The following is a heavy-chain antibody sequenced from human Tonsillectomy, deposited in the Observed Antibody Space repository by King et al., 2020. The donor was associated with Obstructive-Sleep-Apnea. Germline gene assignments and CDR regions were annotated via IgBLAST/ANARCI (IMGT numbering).Heavy chain of an antibody. J-gene: IGHJ4*02. D-gene: IGHD2-15*01. V-gene: IGHV2-5*02. CDR3: ARCQTQSSFDY. CDR2: IYWDDDE. CDR1: GFSVTTSGLG. Sequence: TLKESGPTLVKPTQTLTLTCTFSGFSVTTSGLGVGWVRQPPGKALEWLALIYWDDDERYNPSLKSRLTITKDTSKNQVVLTMTNMDPVDTATYFCARCQTQSSFDYWGQGTLVTVSS.